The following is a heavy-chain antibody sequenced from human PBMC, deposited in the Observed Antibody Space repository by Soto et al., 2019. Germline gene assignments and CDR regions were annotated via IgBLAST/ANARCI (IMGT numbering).Heavy chain of an antibody. CDR3: ATGDLTAGELFFDY. J-gene: IGHJ4*02. V-gene: IGHV4-31*03. CDR2: THYSGST. Sequence: SETLSLTCTVSGGSINNNYYRNWIRQHPGAGLEWIGYTHYSGSTFYNPALKSRATISMDTSKDHFSLKLTSVTAADTAVYYCATGDLTAGELFFDYWGQGTLVTVSS. CDR1: GGSINNNYY. D-gene: IGHD3-10*01.